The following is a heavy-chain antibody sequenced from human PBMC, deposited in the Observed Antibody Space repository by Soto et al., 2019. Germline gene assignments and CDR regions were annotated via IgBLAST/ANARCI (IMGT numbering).Heavy chain of an antibody. CDR3: AADLVSTMILVDLGAFDI. D-gene: IGHD3-22*01. J-gene: IGHJ3*02. CDR1: GFTFTSSA. V-gene: IGHV1-58*01. Sequence: QMQLVQSGPEVKKPGTSVKVSCKASGFTFTSSAVQWVRQARGQRLEWIGWIVVGSGNTNYAQKYQERVHITRHMSTRTAYMELCSLRCEDAAVYYCAADLVSTMILVDLGAFDIWGQGTMVTVSS. CDR2: IVVGSGNT.